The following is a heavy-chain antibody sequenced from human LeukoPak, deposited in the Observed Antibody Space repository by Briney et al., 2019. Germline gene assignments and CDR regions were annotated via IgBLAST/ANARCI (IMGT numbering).Heavy chain of an antibody. CDR2: INPNSGDT. Sequence: ASVKVSCKASGYTFTGYYMHWVRQAPGQGLERMGWINPNSGDTNFAQRFQGRVTMTRDTSISTAYMELSRLRSDDTAIYYCASLDKGNDVVFDYWGQGTLVTVSS. D-gene: IGHD1-1*01. CDR3: ASLDKGNDVVFDY. J-gene: IGHJ4*02. V-gene: IGHV1-2*02. CDR1: GYTFTGYY.